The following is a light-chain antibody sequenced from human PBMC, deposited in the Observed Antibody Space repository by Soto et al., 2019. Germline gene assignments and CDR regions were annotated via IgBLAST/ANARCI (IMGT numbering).Light chain of an antibody. J-gene: IGKJ1*01. Sequence: VMTQSPATLSVSPGERATLSCRASQSVSSSYLAWYQQKPGQAPRLLIYGASSRATGIPDRFSGSGSGTDFTLTISRLEPEDFAVYYCQQYGSSPWTFGQGTKVDIK. V-gene: IGKV3-20*01. CDR1: QSVSSSY. CDR2: GAS. CDR3: QQYGSSPWT.